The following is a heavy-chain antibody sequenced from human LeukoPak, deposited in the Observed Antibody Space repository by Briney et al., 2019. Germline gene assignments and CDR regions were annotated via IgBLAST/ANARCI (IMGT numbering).Heavy chain of an antibody. CDR2: ISYDGSNK. D-gene: IGHD6-19*01. Sequence: GRSLRLSCAASGFTFSSYAMHWVRRAPGKGLEWVAVISYDGSNKYYADSVKGRFTISRDNSKNTLYLQMNSLRADDTAVYYCAGQWLVNEEAFDPWGQGTLVTVSS. V-gene: IGHV3-30-3*01. CDR1: GFTFSSYA. CDR3: AGQWLVNEEAFDP. J-gene: IGHJ5*02.